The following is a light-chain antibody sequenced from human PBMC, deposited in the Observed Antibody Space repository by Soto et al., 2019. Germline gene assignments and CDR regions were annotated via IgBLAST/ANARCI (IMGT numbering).Light chain of an antibody. CDR3: QQYDSSPLT. CDR2: KSS. Sequence: IQMTQSPATLSASVGDRDTITCRASQSISTWLAWYQQKPGKAPKLLIYKSSSLESGVPSRFSCSVSGTEFTLTISSLQPEDFATYYCQQYDSSPLTFGGGNKVEIK. CDR1: QSISTW. J-gene: IGKJ4*01. V-gene: IGKV1-5*03.